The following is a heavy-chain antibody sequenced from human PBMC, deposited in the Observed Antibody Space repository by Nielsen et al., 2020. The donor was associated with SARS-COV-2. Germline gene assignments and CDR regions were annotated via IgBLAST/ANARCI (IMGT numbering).Heavy chain of an antibody. D-gene: IGHD6-6*01. Sequence: GGSLRLSCAASGFTFSSYGMHWVRQAPGKGLEWVAVIWYDGSNKYYADSVKGRFTISRDNAKNSLYLQMNSLRDEDTAVYYCARDQSIAARHWFDPWGQGTLVTVSS. J-gene: IGHJ5*02. CDR2: IWYDGSNK. CDR1: GFTFSSYG. V-gene: IGHV3-33*01. CDR3: ARDQSIAARHWFDP.